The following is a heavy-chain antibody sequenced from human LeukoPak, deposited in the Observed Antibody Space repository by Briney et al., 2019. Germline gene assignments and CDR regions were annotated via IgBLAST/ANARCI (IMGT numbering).Heavy chain of an antibody. CDR1: GYTFTSYG. D-gene: IGHD3-22*01. CDR2: ISAYNGNT. J-gene: IGHJ4*02. CDR3: ARKKYYCDSSGYYYYLYYFDY. Sequence: ASVKVSCKASGYTFTSYGISWVRQAPGQGLEWMGWISAYNGNTNYAQKLQGRVTMTTDTSTSTAYMELRSLRSDDTAVYYCARKKYYCDSSGYYYYLYYFDYWGQGTLVTVSS. V-gene: IGHV1-18*01.